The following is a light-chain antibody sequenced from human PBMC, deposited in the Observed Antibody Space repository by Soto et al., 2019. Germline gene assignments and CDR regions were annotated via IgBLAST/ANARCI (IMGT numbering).Light chain of an antibody. CDR2: SNN. CDR3: AAWDDSLKVVV. CDR1: SSNIGSNT. J-gene: IGLJ2*01. Sequence: QTVVTQPPSASGPPGQRVTISCSGSSSNIGSNTVIWYQQLPGTAPRLLFYSNNQRPSGVPDRFSGSKSGTSASLAISGLQSEDEADYYCAAWDDSLKVVVFGGGTKVTVL. V-gene: IGLV1-44*01.